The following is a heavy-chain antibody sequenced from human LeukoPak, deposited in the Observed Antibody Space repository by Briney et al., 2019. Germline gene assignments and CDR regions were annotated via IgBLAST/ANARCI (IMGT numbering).Heavy chain of an antibody. CDR2: IKSKTDGGTT. CDR1: GFTFSNAW. CDR3: TTVGDYVWGSYNSFDY. V-gene: IGHV3-15*01. J-gene: IGHJ4*02. D-gene: IGHD3-16*01. Sequence: GGSLRHSCAASGFTFSNAWMSWVGQAPGKGLEWVGRIKSKTDGGTTDYAAPVKGRFTISRDHSKNTLYLQMNSLKTEDTAVYYCTTVGDYVWGSYNSFDYWGQGTLVTVSS.